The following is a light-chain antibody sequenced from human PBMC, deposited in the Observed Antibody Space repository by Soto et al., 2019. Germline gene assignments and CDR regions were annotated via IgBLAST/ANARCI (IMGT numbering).Light chain of an antibody. J-gene: IGLJ1*01. CDR3: SSYTTSYFYV. V-gene: IGLV2-14*01. CDR2: GVK. Sequence: QSLLTHPASVSWSPGHSITISCTGSGRDIGAYDYVSWYQQHPGKAPKLLIYGVKNRPSGVSYRFSASKSAFTASLTISGLQAEEEAHYYCSSYTTSYFYVFGPGTKVTXL. CDR1: GRDIGAYDY.